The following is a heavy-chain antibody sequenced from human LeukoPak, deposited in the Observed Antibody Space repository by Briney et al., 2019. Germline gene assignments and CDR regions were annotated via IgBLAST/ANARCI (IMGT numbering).Heavy chain of an antibody. V-gene: IGHV3-21*01. Sequence: GGSLRLSCAASGFTFSSYSMNWVRQAPGKGLEWASSISSSSSYIYYADSVKGRFTISRDNAKNSLYLQMNSLRAEDTAVYYCARMAAAGEDNWFDPWGQGTLVTVSS. CDR1: GFTFSSYS. D-gene: IGHD6-13*01. J-gene: IGHJ5*02. CDR3: ARMAAAGEDNWFDP. CDR2: ISSSSSYI.